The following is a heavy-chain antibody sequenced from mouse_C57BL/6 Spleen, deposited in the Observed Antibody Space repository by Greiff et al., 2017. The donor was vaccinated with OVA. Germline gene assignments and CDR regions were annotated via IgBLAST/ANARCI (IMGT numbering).Heavy chain of an antibody. V-gene: IGHV1-9*01. J-gene: IGHJ2*01. CDR3: ARSVQLLDYGSSSDY. D-gene: IGHD1-1*01. CDR1: GYTFTGYW. Sequence: QVQLQQSGAELMKPGASVKLSCKATGYTFTGYWIAWVKQRPGHGLEWIGEILPGSGSTNYNEKFKGKAKFTADTSTNTAYMQLSSLTTEDSAIYYCARSVQLLDYGSSSDYWGQGTTLTVSS. CDR2: ILPGSGST.